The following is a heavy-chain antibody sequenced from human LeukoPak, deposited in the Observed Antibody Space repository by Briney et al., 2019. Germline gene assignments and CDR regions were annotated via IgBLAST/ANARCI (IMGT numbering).Heavy chain of an antibody. Sequence: SETLSLTCTVSGGSISSYYWSWIRQPPGKGLEWIGYIYYSGSTNYNPSLKSRVTISVDTSKNQFSLKLSSVTAADTAVYYCASAEPRGIIWYPYWGQGTLVTVSS. CDR2: IYYSGST. D-gene: IGHD6-13*01. CDR1: GGSISSYY. J-gene: IGHJ4*02. V-gene: IGHV4-59*08. CDR3: ASAEPRGIIWYPY.